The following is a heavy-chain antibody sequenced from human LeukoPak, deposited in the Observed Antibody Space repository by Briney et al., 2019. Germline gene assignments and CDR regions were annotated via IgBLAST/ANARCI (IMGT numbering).Heavy chain of an antibody. Sequence: PSGTLSLTCAVSGGSISSSNWWSWVRQPPGKGLEWIGEIYHSGSTNYNPSLKSRVTISVDTSKNQFSLKLSSVTAADTAVYYCARHEDLTTANWFDPWGQGTLVTVSS. CDR3: ARHEDLTTANWFDP. J-gene: IGHJ5*02. D-gene: IGHD4-17*01. CDR1: GGSISSSNW. V-gene: IGHV4-4*02. CDR2: IYHSGST.